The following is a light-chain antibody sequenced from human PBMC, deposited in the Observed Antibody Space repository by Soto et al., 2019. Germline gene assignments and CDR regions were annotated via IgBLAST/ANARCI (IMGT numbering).Light chain of an antibody. J-gene: IGKJ1*01. V-gene: IGKV1-5*01. CDR1: QSISSW. CDR3: QQYNSYWT. Sequence: DIQMTQSPSTLSASVGDRVTITCRASQSISSWLAWYQQKPGKAPKLLIYDASSLESGVPSRFSGSGSGTEFTLTISRLKPDDFATYYCQQYNSYWTFGQGTKGDIK. CDR2: DAS.